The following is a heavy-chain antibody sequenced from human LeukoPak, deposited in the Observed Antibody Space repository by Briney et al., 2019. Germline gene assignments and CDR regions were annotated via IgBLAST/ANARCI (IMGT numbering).Heavy chain of an antibody. CDR2: IDPSDSYT. Sequence: GESLKISCKGSGYSFTSYWISWVRQMPGKGLEWMGRIDPSDSYTNYSPSFQGHVTISADKSISTAYLQWSSLEASDTAMYYCASPIHGTTGTTDYWGQGTLVTVSS. J-gene: IGHJ4*02. D-gene: IGHD1-1*01. V-gene: IGHV5-10-1*01. CDR3: ASPIHGTTGTTDY. CDR1: GYSFTSYW.